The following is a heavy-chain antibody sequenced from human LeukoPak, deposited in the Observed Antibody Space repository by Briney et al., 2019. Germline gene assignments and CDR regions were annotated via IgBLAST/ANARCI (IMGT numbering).Heavy chain of an antibody. CDR3: ARLPSGNYYGSGSYYRSVYFDY. V-gene: IGHV4-34*01. CDR2: INHSGST. CDR1: GGSFSGYY. Sequence: SETLSLTCAVYGGSFSGYYWSWIRQPPGKGREWIGEINHSGSTNYNPSLKSRVTISVDTSKNQCSLKLSSVTAADTAVYYCARLPSGNYYGSGSYYRSVYFDYWGQGTLVTVSS. J-gene: IGHJ4*02. D-gene: IGHD3-10*01.